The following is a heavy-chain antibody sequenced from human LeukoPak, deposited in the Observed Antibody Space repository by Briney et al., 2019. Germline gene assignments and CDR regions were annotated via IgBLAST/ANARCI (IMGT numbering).Heavy chain of an antibody. CDR2: ISSSSSYI. V-gene: IGHV3-21*04. CDR3: AKDLRFFKGGTLDY. D-gene: IGHD1-7*01. J-gene: IGHJ4*02. CDR1: GFTFSSYS. Sequence: PGGSLRLSCAASGFTFSSYSMNWVRQAPGKGLEWVSSISSSSSYIYYADSVKGRFTISRDNAKNSLYLQMNSLRAEDTAVYYCAKDLRFFKGGTLDYGGRGPLVPAS.